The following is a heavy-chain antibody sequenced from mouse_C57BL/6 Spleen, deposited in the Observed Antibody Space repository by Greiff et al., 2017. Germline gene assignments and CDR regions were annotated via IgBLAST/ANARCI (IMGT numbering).Heavy chain of an antibody. CDR3: TRANYDYDGWFAY. Sequence: VQLQQSGAELVRPGASVTLSCKASGYTFTDYEMHWVKPTPVPGLEWIGAIDPETGGTAYNQKFKGKAILTADKSSSTAYMELRSLTSEDSAVYDCTRANYDYDGWFAYWGQGTLVTVSA. CDR2: IDPETGGT. CDR1: GYTFTDYE. J-gene: IGHJ3*01. D-gene: IGHD2-4*01. V-gene: IGHV1-15*01.